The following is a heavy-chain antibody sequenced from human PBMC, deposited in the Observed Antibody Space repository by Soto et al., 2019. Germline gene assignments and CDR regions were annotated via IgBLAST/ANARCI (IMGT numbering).Heavy chain of an antibody. CDR2: ISSSSSYI. J-gene: IGHJ6*03. Sequence: GGSLRLSCAASGFTFSSYSMNWVRQAPGKGLEWVSSISSSSSYIYYADSVKGRFTISRDNAKNSLYLQMNSLRAEDTAVYYCARVPPVPWNHWHYYYYMDVGGKGTTVTVSS. CDR1: GFTFSSYS. D-gene: IGHD1-1*01. CDR3: ARVPPVPWNHWHYYYYMDV. V-gene: IGHV3-21*01.